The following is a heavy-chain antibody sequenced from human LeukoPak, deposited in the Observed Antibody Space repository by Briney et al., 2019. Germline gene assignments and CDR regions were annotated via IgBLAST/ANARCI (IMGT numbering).Heavy chain of an antibody. V-gene: IGHV1-2*02. D-gene: IGHD2-21*02. CDR2: INPNSGGT. CDR3: ARDAAYCGGDCYFAGRDYYFDY. J-gene: IGHJ4*02. Sequence: ASVKVSCKASGHTFTGYYMHWVRQAPGQGLEWMGWINPNSGGTNYAQKFQGRVTMTRDTSISTAYMELSRLRSDDTAVYYCARDAAYCGGDCYFAGRDYYFDYWGQGTLVTVSS. CDR1: GHTFTGYY.